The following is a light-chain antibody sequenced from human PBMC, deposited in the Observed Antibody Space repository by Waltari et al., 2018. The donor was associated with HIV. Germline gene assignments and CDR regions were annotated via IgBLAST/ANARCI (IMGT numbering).Light chain of an antibody. CDR1: RSNIGARED. V-gene: IGLV1-40*01. J-gene: IGLJ2*01. CDR2: GNT. CDR3: QSYDNSLNAVV. Sequence: QSVLTQPPSVSGAPGQRVIISCTGSRSNIGAREDVHWYQQLPGAVPKVLIYGNTNRPSGVPARFSGSKSGASASLAIAGLQTDDEADYYCQSYDNSLNAVVFGGGTRLTVL.